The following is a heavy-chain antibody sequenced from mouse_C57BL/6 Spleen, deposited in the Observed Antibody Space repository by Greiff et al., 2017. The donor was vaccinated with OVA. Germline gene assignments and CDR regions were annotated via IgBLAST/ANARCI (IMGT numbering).Heavy chain of an antibody. Sequence: QVQLQQPGAELVKPGASVKMSCKASGYTFTSYWITWVKQRPGQGLEWIGDIYPGSGSTNYNEKFKSKATLTVDTSSSTAYMQLSSLTSEDSAVYYGAREGGYYGSSYGYFDVWGTGTTVTVSS. V-gene: IGHV1-55*01. D-gene: IGHD1-1*01. CDR2: IYPGSGST. CDR3: AREGGYYGSSYGYFDV. CDR1: GYTFTSYW. J-gene: IGHJ1*03.